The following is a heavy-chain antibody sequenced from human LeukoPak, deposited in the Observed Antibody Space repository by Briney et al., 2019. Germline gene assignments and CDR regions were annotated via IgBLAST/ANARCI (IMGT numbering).Heavy chain of an antibody. Sequence: GGSLRLSCAASGFTFSSYSMNWVRQAPGKGLEWVSYISSSGSTIYYADSVKGRFTISRDNAKNSLYLQMNSLRAEDTAVYYCAREVEARRWLPEGYFDYWGQGTLVTVSS. CDR2: ISSSGSTI. CDR3: AREVEARRWLPEGYFDY. J-gene: IGHJ4*02. D-gene: IGHD5-24*01. V-gene: IGHV3-48*04. CDR1: GFTFSSYS.